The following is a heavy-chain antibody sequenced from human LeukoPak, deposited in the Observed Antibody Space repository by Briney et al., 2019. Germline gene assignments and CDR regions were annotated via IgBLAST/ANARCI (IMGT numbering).Heavy chain of an antibody. D-gene: IGHD4-17*01. CDR1: GYTFTSYG. CDR2: IFPILGIA. V-gene: IGHV1-69*04. Sequence: SVKVSCKASGYTFTSYGISWVRQAPGQGLEWMGRIFPILGIANYAQKFQGRVTITADKSTSTAYMELSSLRSEDTAVYYCAGDYGGNSLRAFDIWGQGTMVTVSS. CDR3: AGDYGGNSLRAFDI. J-gene: IGHJ3*02.